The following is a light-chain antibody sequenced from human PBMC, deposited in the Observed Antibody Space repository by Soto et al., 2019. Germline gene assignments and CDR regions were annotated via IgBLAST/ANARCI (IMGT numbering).Light chain of an antibody. CDR1: QGISSY. Sequence: IQLTQSPSSLSASVGDRVTITCRASQGISSYLAWYQQKPGKAPKLLIYAASTLQSGVPSRFSGSGSGTDFTLTISSLQPEDLATYYCQQLNSYPPALTFGGGTKVDNK. V-gene: IGKV1-9*01. CDR3: QQLNSYPPALT. CDR2: AAS. J-gene: IGKJ4*01.